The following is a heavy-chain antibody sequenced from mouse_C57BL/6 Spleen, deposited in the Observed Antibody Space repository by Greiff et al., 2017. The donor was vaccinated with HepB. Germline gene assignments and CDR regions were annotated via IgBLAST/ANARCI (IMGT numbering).Heavy chain of an antibody. CDR3: ASYYYDYDVGV. J-gene: IGHJ2*01. Sequence: QVQLQQSGAELVKPGASVKLSCKASGYTFTSYWMHWVKQRPGQGLEWIGYIIPGSGYTKYNEKFKVKATFTADKSSSSAYMQLSSLTYEDSAVYFCASYYYDYDVGVWGKGTTLTVSS. D-gene: IGHD2-4*01. CDR2: IIPGSGYT. V-gene: IGHV1-7*01. CDR1: GYTFTSYW.